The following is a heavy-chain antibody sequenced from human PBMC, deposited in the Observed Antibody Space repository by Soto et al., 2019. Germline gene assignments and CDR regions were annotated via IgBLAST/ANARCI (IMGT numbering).Heavy chain of an antibody. V-gene: IGHV1-3*01. Sequence: ASVKVSCTASGYTFTSYAMHWVRQAPGQRLEWMGWINAGNGNTKYSQKFQGRVTITRDTSASTAYMELSSLRSEDTAVYYCARGGGWYVWFDPWGQGTLVTVPQ. CDR1: GYTFTSYA. D-gene: IGHD6-19*01. CDR2: INAGNGNT. CDR3: ARGGGWYVWFDP. J-gene: IGHJ5*02.